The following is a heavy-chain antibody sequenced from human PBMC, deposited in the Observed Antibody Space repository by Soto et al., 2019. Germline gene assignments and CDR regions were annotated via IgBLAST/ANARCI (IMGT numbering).Heavy chain of an antibody. CDR1: GGSISSYY. CDR2: IYYSGST. V-gene: IGHV4-59*08. D-gene: IGHD1-26*01. J-gene: IGHJ4*02. Sequence: SETLSLTCTVSGGSISSYYWSWIRQPPGKGLEWIGYIYYSGSTNYNPSLKSRVTISVDTSKNQFSLKLSFVTAADTAVYYCARRYGGNLDYWGQGTLVTVSS. CDR3: ARRYGGNLDY.